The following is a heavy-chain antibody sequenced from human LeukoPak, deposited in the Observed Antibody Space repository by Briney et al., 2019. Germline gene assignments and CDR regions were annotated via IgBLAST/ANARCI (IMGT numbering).Heavy chain of an antibody. Sequence: PGGSLRLSCAASGLTFKSYAMSWVRQAPGKGLEWVSAISGGDGSTYYADSVKGRFTISRDNSKNTLYLQMNSLRAEDTAVYYCAKEELSAFDIWGQGTMVTVSS. J-gene: IGHJ3*02. CDR1: GLTFKSYA. V-gene: IGHV3-23*01. D-gene: IGHD3-10*01. CDR3: AKEELSAFDI. CDR2: ISGGDGST.